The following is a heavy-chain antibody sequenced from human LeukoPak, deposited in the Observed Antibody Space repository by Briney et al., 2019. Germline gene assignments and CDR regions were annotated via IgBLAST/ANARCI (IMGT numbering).Heavy chain of an antibody. V-gene: IGHV3-11*01. Sequence: GGSLRLSCAASGFTFSDYYMSWIRQAPGKGLEWVSYISSSGSTIYYADSVKGRFTISRDNAKNSLFLHMNSLRVEDTALYYCARDRVVVATTTPPYWYFDLWGRGTRVTVSS. CDR1: GFTFSDYY. CDR3: ARDRVVVATTTPPYWYFDL. J-gene: IGHJ2*01. D-gene: IGHD2-15*01. CDR2: ISSSGSTI.